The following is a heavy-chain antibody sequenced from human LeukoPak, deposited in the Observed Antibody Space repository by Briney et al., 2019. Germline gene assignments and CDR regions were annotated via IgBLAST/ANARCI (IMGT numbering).Heavy chain of an antibody. J-gene: IGHJ3*02. CDR2: TYYRSKWYN. Sequence: SQTLSLTCAISGDSVSSNSAAWNWIRQSPSRGLEWLGRTYYRSKWYNDYAVSVKSRITINPDTSKNQFSLQLNSVTPEDTAVYYCARGYYDFWSGYLPDGAFDIWGQGTMVTVSS. V-gene: IGHV6-1*01. CDR1: GDSVSSNSAA. D-gene: IGHD3-3*01. CDR3: ARGYYDFWSGYLPDGAFDI.